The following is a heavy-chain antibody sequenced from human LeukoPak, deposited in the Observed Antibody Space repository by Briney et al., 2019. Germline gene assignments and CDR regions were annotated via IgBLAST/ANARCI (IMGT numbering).Heavy chain of an antibody. D-gene: IGHD6-19*01. V-gene: IGHV3-23*01. CDR2: ISGSGGST. CDR3: AKDQGVRGWSDWFDP. CDR1: GFTFSSYA. Sequence: PGGSLRLSCAAAGFTFSSYAMSWVRQAPGKGLEWVSAISGSGGSTYYADSVKGRFTISRDISKNALNLQMNRLRAEDTAVYYCAKDQGVRGWSDWFDPWGQGTLVTVSS. J-gene: IGHJ5*02.